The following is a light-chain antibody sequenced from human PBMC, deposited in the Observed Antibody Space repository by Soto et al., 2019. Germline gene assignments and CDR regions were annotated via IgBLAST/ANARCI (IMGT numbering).Light chain of an antibody. J-gene: IGKJ5*01. CDR2: DAS. V-gene: IGKV3-11*01. Sequence: EVVMTQSPVTLSVSPGERVTLSCRASQSVTTYLAWYQQKPGQAPRLLIYDASTRAAGIPARFSGSGSGTDFTLTISSLEPEDFGVYYCQQRSNWPPVITFGQGTRLEIK. CDR1: QSVTTY. CDR3: QQRSNWPPVIT.